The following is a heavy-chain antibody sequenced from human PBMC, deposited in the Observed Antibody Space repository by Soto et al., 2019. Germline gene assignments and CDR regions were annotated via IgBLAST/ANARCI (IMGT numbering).Heavy chain of an antibody. Sequence: GGSLRLSCAASGFTFSSYGMHWVRQAPGKGLEWVAVISYDGSNKYYADSVKGRFTISRDNSKNTLYLQMNSLGAEDTAVYYCAKGGSSGGGFDYWGQGTLVTVSS. CDR3: AKGGSSGGGFDY. V-gene: IGHV3-30*18. CDR1: GFTFSSYG. CDR2: ISYDGSNK. D-gene: IGHD1-26*01. J-gene: IGHJ4*02.